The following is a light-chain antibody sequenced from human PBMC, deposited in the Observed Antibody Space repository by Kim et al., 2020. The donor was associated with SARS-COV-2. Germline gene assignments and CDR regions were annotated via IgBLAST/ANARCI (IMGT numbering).Light chain of an antibody. J-gene: IGKJ2*01. CDR3: QQTYST. Sequence: DIKMTQSPSSLSASVGDRVTITCRASQTIKTYLNWYQQKPGKAPKLLIYGASNLQSGVPSRFSGGGSGTEFTLTISSLQPEDSATYYCQQTYSTFGQGTKLEIK. V-gene: IGKV1-39*01. CDR2: GAS. CDR1: QTIKTY.